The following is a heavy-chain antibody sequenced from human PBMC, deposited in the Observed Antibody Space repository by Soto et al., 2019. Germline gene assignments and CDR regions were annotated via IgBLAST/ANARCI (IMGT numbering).Heavy chain of an antibody. CDR3: ARLKADYGDNPDYFDY. CDR2: IYYSGST. CDR1: GGSISSYY. D-gene: IGHD4-17*01. Sequence: SETLSLTCTVSGGSISSYYWSWIRQPPGKGLEWIGYIYYSGSTNYNPSLKSRVTISVDTSKNQFSLKLSSVTAADTAVYYCARLKADYGDNPDYFDYWGQGTLVTVSS. J-gene: IGHJ4*02. V-gene: IGHV4-59*08.